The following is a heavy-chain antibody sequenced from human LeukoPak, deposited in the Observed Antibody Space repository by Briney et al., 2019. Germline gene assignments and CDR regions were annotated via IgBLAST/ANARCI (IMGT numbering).Heavy chain of an antibody. CDR1: GFTFSSYG. J-gene: IGHJ4*02. V-gene: IGHV3-30*02. CDR2: IRYDGSNK. D-gene: IGHD3-9*01. Sequence: SGGSLRLSCAASGFTFSSYGMSWVRQAPGKGLEWVAFIRYDGSNKYYADSVKGRFTISRDNSKNTLYLQMNSLRAEDTAVYYCAKEGETYYDILTGYSPYYFDYWGQGTLVTVSS. CDR3: AKEGETYYDILTGYSPYYFDY.